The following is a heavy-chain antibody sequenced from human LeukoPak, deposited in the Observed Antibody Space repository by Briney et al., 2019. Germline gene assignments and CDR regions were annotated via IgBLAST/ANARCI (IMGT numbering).Heavy chain of an antibody. Sequence: SETLSLTCTVSGGFISSYYWSWIRQPPGKGLEWIGYIYYSGSTNYNPSLKSRVTISVDTSKNQFSLKLSSVTAADTAVYYCARYGRGRTRADDFWSGFYDYWGQGTLVTVSS. V-gene: IGHV4-59*01. CDR1: GGFISSYY. J-gene: IGHJ4*02. CDR2: IYYSGST. D-gene: IGHD3-3*01. CDR3: ARYGRGRTRADDFWSGFYDY.